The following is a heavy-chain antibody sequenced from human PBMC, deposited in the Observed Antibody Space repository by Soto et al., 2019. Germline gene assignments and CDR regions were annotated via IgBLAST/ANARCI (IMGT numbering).Heavy chain of an antibody. CDR1: GFTFSGYG. D-gene: IGHD3-22*01. CDR3: AKVPYYCGGCYCPRANY. J-gene: IGHJ4*01. CDR2: ISSDGSDK. Sequence: QVQLVESGGGVVQPGRSLRLSCAVSGFTFSGYGMHWVRQAPGKGLEWVAVISSDGSDKYYADSVKGRFTISRDDSKNTLYLQMNNLRPEDMAVYYCAKVPYYCGGCYCPRANYWGQGTLVTVSS. V-gene: IGHV3-30*18.